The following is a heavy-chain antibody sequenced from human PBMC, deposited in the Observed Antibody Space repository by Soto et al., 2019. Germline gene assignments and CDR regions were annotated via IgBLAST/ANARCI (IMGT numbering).Heavy chain of an antibody. Sequence: QVQLVQSGAEVKKPGASVKVSCKASGYIFPGQYMHWVRQAPGQGLQWMGWINPNSGDTNYVQKFQGRVTMTRDTSISTVYMELSSLRSDDTAVYYCARDLMAAVGRYFYYGLDVWGQGTTVIVS. CDR3: ARDLMAAVGRYFYYGLDV. D-gene: IGHD6-13*01. CDR2: INPNSGDT. V-gene: IGHV1-2*02. CDR1: GYIFPGQY. J-gene: IGHJ6*02.